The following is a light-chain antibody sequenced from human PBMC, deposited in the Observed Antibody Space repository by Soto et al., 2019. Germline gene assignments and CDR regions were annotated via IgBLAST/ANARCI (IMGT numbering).Light chain of an antibody. CDR3: SSYTSSSTYI. CDR2: EVS. Sequence: QSVLTQPASVSGPPGQSITISCTGTSSEDGGDNYVSWYQEHPGKAPKLMIFEVSSRPRGVSNRFSGSKSGNTAFLTISGLEAEDEADYHCSSYTSSSTYIFRTGTKVTVL. J-gene: IGLJ1*01. V-gene: IGLV2-14*01. CDR1: SSEDGGDNY.